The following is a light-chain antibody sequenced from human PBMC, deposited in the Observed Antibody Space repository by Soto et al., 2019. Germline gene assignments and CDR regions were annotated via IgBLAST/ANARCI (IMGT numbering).Light chain of an antibody. J-gene: IGKJ1*01. V-gene: IGKV1-5*03. Sequence: DIQMTQSPSTLSASVGDRVTITCRASQYISSWLAWYQQKPGKAPKLLIYKASSLESGVPSRFSGSGSGTEFTLTTSSLQPDDFATYYCQQYNSQRTFGQGTEVEIK. CDR3: QQYNSQRT. CDR2: KAS. CDR1: QYISSW.